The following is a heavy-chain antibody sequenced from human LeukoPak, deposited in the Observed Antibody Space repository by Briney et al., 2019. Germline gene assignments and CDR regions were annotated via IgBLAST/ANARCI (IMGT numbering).Heavy chain of an antibody. CDR3: ARGHISAAGNFDY. V-gene: IGHV3-11*05. CDR2: VSTFSRYT. J-gene: IGHJ4*02. Sequence: GGSLRLSCATSGFTFSDHYMSWIRQAPGKGLEWVSCVSTFSRYTNYADSVKGRFTISRDNAKNSLYLQMNSLRAEDTAVYYCARGHISAAGNFDYWGQGTLVTVSP. D-gene: IGHD6-13*01. CDR1: GFTFSDHY.